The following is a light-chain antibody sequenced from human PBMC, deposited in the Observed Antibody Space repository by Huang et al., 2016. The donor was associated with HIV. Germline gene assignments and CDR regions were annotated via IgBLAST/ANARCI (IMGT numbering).Light chain of an antibody. CDR1: QNVTSK. CDR2: GAS. Sequence: EIVMTQSPATLSASPGERATLSCRASQNVTSKLVWYQQKPGQTPRLLIYGASTRATVLPARFSGSGSGTDFTLSISSLQSEDSAVYYCQQYNNWPSLTFGGGTKVEIK. V-gene: IGKV3-15*01. J-gene: IGKJ4*01. CDR3: QQYNNWPSLT.